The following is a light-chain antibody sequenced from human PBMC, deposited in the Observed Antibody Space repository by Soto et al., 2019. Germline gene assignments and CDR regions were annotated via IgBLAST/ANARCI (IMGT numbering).Light chain of an antibody. J-gene: IGKJ3*01. CDR3: QQYNNWQT. V-gene: IGKV3D-15*01. CDR2: GAS. CDR1: QSVSSN. Sequence: EIVLTQSPATLSVSPGERATLSCRASQSVSSNLAWYQQKPGQAPRLLIYGASTRATGLPARFSGSGSGTEFTLTISSLQSEDFAVYYCQQYNNWQTFGPGTKVDIK.